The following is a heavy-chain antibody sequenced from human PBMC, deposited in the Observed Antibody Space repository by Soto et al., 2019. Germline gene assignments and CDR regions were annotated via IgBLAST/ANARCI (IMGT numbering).Heavy chain of an antibody. D-gene: IGHD3-22*01. Sequence: QVQLVESGGGVVQPGRSLRLSCAASGFTFSSYAMHWVRQAPGKGLEWVAVISCDGSNKYYADSVKGRFTISRDNHKNRRYQQMNSMRAVDTAVYYCASDYYYYESSGHFDCWGQGTLVTVSS. CDR2: ISCDGSNK. J-gene: IGHJ4*02. CDR1: GFTFSSYA. CDR3: ASDYYYYESSGHFDC. V-gene: IGHV3-30-3*01.